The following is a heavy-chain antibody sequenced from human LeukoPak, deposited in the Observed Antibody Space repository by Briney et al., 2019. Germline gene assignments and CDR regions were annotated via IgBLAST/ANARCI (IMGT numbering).Heavy chain of an antibody. CDR3: ARRKWLVSGYGMDV. CDR2: IYSGGST. J-gene: IGHJ6*02. Sequence: QAGGSLRLSCAVSGFTVTNDYMNWVRQAPGKGLEWVSIIYSGGSTYYADSVKGRFTISRDNSKNTLNLQMNSLRAEDTAVYYCARRKWLVSGYGMDVWGQGTTVTVSS. V-gene: IGHV3-66*02. D-gene: IGHD6-19*01. CDR1: GFTVTNDY.